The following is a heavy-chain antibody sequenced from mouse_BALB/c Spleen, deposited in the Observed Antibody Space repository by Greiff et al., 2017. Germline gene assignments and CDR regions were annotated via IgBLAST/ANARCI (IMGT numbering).Heavy chain of an antibody. CDR1: GFSLTSYG. CDR3: ARDGNYGSSYDFDY. CDR2: IWSGGST. J-gene: IGHJ2*01. D-gene: IGHD1-1*01. Sequence: VKLMESGPGLVQPSQSLSITCTVSGFSLTSYGVHWVRQSPGKGLEWLGVIWSGGSTDYNAAFISRLSISKDNSKSQVFLKMNSLQTDDTAMYYCARDGNYGSSYDFDYWGQGTTLTVSS. V-gene: IGHV2-2*01.